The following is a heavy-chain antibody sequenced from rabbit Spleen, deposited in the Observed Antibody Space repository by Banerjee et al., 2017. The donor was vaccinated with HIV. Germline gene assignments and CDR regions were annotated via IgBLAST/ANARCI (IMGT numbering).Heavy chain of an antibody. J-gene: IGHJ4*01. CDR2: IYTGNGKT. CDR3: TRDDGSGHYIDGYFNL. Sequence: QQQLEESGGGLVKPGGTLTLTCTASGFSFNVGYYMSWVRQAPGKGLEWIGCIYTGNGKTYYASWAKGRFTISKTSSTTVTLQVTSLTAADTATYFCTRDDGSGHYIDGYFNLWGQGTLVTVS. V-gene: IGHV1S45*01. D-gene: IGHD1-1*01. CDR1: GFSFNVGYY.